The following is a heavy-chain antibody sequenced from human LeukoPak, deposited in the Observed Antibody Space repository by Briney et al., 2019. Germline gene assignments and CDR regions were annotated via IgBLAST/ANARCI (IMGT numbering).Heavy chain of an antibody. V-gene: IGHV3-23*01. J-gene: IGHJ3*02. D-gene: IGHD6-19*01. CDR3: AKVPYSSGFNGDAFDI. CDR1: GGTFSSYA. CDR2: ISGSGRST. Sequence: SCKASGGTFSSYAMSWVRQAPGKGLEWVSAISGSGRSTYYADSVKGRFTIYRDNSKNTLYLEMNSLTVEDTAVYYCAKVPYSSGFNGDAFDIWGQGTMVTVSS.